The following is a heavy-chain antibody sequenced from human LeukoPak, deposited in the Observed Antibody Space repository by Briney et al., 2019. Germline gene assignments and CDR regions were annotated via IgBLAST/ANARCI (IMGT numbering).Heavy chain of an antibody. V-gene: IGHV3-30*18. Sequence: QPGRSLRLSCAASGFTFSSYGMHWVRQAPGKGLEWVAVISYDGSNKYYADSVKGRFTISRDNSKNTLYLQMNSLRAEDTAVYYCAEEPIAAAGTGYFDYWGQGTLVTVSS. CDR2: ISYDGSNK. CDR1: GFTFSSYG. CDR3: AEEPIAAAGTGYFDY. J-gene: IGHJ4*02. D-gene: IGHD6-13*01.